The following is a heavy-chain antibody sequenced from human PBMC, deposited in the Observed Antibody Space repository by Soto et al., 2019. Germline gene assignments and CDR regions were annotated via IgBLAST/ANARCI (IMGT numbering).Heavy chain of an antibody. CDR3: ARGLIAARPEWLDP. J-gene: IGHJ5*02. CDR2: MNPNSGNT. D-gene: IGHD6-6*01. Sequence: ASVKVSCKASGYTFTSYDINWVRQATGQGLEWMGWMNPNSGNTGYAQKFQGRVTMTRNTSISTAYMELSSLRSEDTAVYYCARGLIAARPEWLDPWGQGTLVTVSS. V-gene: IGHV1-8*01. CDR1: GYTFTSYD.